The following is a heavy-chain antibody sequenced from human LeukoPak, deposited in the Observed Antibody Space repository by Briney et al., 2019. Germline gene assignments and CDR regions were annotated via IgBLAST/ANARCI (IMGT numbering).Heavy chain of an antibody. Sequence: QPGGSLRLSCAASGFTFGSYAMNWVRQAPGKGLEWVSTISGSGGSTYYADSVKGRFTISRDNSKNTLYMQMNSLRPEDTAVYYCARNDYDTYYFDYWGQGTLVTVSS. V-gene: IGHV3-23*01. CDR1: GFTFGSYA. J-gene: IGHJ4*02. CDR2: ISGSGGST. CDR3: ARNDYDTYYFDY. D-gene: IGHD4-17*01.